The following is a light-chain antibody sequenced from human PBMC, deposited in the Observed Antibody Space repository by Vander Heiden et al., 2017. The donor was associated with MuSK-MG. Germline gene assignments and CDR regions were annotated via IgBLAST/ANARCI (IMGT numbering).Light chain of an antibody. Sequence: EIVMTQSPATLSVSPGERATLSCRASQSVRTNLAWYQQKPGQGPRLLIYGASTRDNGIPARFSGSGFGTEFTLTISSRRSEDFAVYYCQQDNNWPPWTFGQGTKVEIK. CDR3: QQDNNWPPWT. J-gene: IGKJ1*01. CDR2: GAS. CDR1: QSVRTN. V-gene: IGKV3-15*01.